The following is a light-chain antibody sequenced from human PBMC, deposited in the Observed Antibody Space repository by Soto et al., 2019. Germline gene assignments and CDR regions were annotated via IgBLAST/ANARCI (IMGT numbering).Light chain of an antibody. CDR2: AAS. CDR3: QKYNSPPRT. V-gene: IGKV1-27*01. CDR1: QGISNY. Sequence: DIQMTQSPSTLSASVGDRVTITCRASQGISNYLAWYQQKPGELPKLVIYAASILQTGVPSRFSGSGSGTDFSLTISSLQPEDVATYFCQKYNSPPRTFGQGTKVDIK. J-gene: IGKJ1*01.